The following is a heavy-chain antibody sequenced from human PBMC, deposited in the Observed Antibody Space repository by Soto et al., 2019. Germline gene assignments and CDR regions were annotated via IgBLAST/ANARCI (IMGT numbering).Heavy chain of an antibody. CDR3: TRAGRETSWNDANFEY. CDR2: VVPKIGNI. Sequence: QVQLVQSGAEVKKPGSSVKVSCKAPGGTFSSYSINWVRQAPGQGLEWMGRVVPKIGNINFVRKFQGRLTLTADKCTRASFLAPRSLRPEDTAVYYCTRAGRETSWNDANFEYWGQGFQGTVSS. CDR1: GGTFSSYS. J-gene: IGHJ4*02. V-gene: IGHV1-69*08. D-gene: IGHD1-1*01.